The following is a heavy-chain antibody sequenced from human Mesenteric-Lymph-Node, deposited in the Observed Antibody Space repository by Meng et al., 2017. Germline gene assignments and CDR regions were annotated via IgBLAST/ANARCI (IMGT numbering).Heavy chain of an antibody. CDR3: VKAEAGSGRQFEY. CDR1: GFTFSSYA. J-gene: IGHJ4*02. CDR2: ISGSGGST. V-gene: IGHV3-23*01. D-gene: IGHD3-10*01. Sequence: GESLKISCAASGFTFSSYAMSWVRQAPGKGLEWVSAISGSGGSTYYADSVKGRFSISRDNSKNTLYLQMNSLRAGDTAVYYCVKAEAGSGRQFEYWGQGTLVTVSS.